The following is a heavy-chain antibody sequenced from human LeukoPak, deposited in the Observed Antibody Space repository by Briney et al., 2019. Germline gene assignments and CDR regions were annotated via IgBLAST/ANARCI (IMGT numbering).Heavy chain of an antibody. CDR2: ISSDGDTT. V-gene: IGHV3-74*01. D-gene: IGHD4-11*01. Sequence: GGSLRLSCVASGFTFSDYWIHWVRQAPGKGLVWVSRISSDGDTTNYADSVKGQFTISRDNAKNTLYLQMNSLRVEDTAVYYCARGGGVTTVTTISYWGQGTLVTVSS. CDR1: GFTFSDYW. J-gene: IGHJ4*02. CDR3: ARGGGVTTVTTISY.